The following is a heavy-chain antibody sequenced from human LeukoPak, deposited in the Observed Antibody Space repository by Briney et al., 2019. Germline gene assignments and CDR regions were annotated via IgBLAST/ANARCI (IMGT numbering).Heavy chain of an antibody. CDR1: EFTFSTYG. D-gene: IGHD6-13*01. Sequence: GGSLRLSCAASEFTFSTYGMHRVRQAPGKGLEWVAVISYDGSYKFYADSVKGRFTISRDNSKSTLYLQMNSLRAEDTAVYYCAKDRYSGLNTIDYWGQGTLVTVSS. CDR3: AKDRYSGLNTIDY. V-gene: IGHV3-30*18. CDR2: ISYDGSYK. J-gene: IGHJ4*02.